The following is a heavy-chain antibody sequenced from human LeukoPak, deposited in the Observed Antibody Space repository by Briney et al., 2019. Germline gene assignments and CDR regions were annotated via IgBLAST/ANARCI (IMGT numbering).Heavy chain of an antibody. Sequence: PSETLSLTCTVSGGSISSYYWSWIRQPPGKGREWIGYIYTSGSTNYNPSLKSRVTISVDTSKNQFSLKLSSVTAADTAVYYCARRSGYGWDDAFDIWGQGTMVTVSS. J-gene: IGHJ3*02. CDR3: ARRSGYGWDDAFDI. CDR2: IYTSGST. D-gene: IGHD3-22*01. CDR1: GGSISSYY. V-gene: IGHV4-4*09.